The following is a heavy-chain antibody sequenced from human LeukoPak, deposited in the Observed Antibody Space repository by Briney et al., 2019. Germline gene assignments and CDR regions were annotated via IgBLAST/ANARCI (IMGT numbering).Heavy chain of an antibody. CDR1: GFIFSKCA. J-gene: IGHJ4*02. CDR3: VKDRTVAGTDARYYVDY. CDR2: IWFDGRQT. D-gene: IGHD6-19*01. V-gene: IGHV3-33*06. Sequence: PGGSLRLSCAASGFIFSKCAMHWVRQAPGKGLEWVAVIWFDGRQTFYADSVKGRFTISRDNSKNTLYLLMNSLRAEDTAFYYCVKDRTVAGTDARYYVDYWGQGTLVTVSS.